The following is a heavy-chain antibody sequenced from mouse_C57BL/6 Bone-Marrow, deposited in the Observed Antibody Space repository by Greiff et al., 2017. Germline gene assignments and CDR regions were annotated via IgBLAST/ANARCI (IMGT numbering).Heavy chain of an antibody. CDR2: IRLKSDNYTT. J-gene: IGHJ2*01. V-gene: IGHV6-3*01. D-gene: IGHD4-1*01. CDR3: TRLGRGNY. CDR1: GFTFSNYW. Sequence: EVQLVESGGGLVQPGGSMKLSCVASGFTFSNYWMNWVRQSPEKGLEWVAQIRLKSDNYTTHYAESVKGRFTISRDDSKSSVYLQMNNLRAEETGIYYCTRLGRGNYGGKGTTLTGSS.